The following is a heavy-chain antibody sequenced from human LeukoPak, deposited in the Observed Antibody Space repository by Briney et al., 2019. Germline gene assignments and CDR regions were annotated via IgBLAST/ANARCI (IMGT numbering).Heavy chain of an antibody. CDR2: IYYSGST. CDR1: GGSLSSYY. V-gene: IGHV4-59*01. Sequence: PSESLSPTCTVAGGSLSSYYWSWIRQPAGKGLEWIVYIYYSGSTNYNPSLKSRVTISVDTSKNQFSLKLSSMTAADTAVYYCARVGFGELGGAFDIWGQGTMVTVSS. CDR3: ARVGFGELGGAFDI. D-gene: IGHD3-10*01. J-gene: IGHJ3*02.